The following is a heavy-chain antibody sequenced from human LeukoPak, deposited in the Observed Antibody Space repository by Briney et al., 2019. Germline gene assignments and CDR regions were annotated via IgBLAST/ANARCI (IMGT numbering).Heavy chain of an antibody. D-gene: IGHD5-12*01. Sequence: RTSETLSLTCTVSGGSISSRSYYWGWIRQSPGKGLEWIGNIYYSGSTYYNPSLKSRVTISVDTSKNQFSLKLSSVTAADTAVYYCASHYDGRGAFDIWGQGTMVTVSS. CDR2: IYYSGST. CDR1: GGSISSRSYY. J-gene: IGHJ3*02. CDR3: ASHYDGRGAFDI. V-gene: IGHV4-39*01.